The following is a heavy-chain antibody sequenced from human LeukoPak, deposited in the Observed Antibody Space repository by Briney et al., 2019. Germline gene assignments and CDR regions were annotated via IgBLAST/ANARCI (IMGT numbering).Heavy chain of an antibody. CDR2: ISSRSSYI. CDR3: AREGYSYGHVY. J-gene: IGHJ4*02. D-gene: IGHD5-18*01. Sequence: GGSLRLSCAASGFTFSTYTMNWVRQAPGKGLEWVSSISSRSSYIFYAESLKGRFTISRDNAKNSLYLQMNSLGGEDTAVYYCAREGYSYGHVYWGQGTLVTVSS. CDR1: GFTFSTYT. V-gene: IGHV3-21*01.